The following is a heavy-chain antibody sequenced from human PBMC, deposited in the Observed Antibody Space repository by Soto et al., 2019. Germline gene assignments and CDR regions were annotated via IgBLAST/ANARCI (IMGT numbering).Heavy chain of an antibody. V-gene: IGHV1-18*01. CDR3: ARRRGLAPSEPFDS. CDR2: TSARTRDMRDT. D-gene: IGHD6-13*01. J-gene: IGHJ4*02. Sequence: VKVCGRASVSIFMHSVIAWVRQAPGQGLEWMGWTSARTRDMRDTKYAQKFEGRVTMTTDGSTSTAHMELRSLRHDDTAVYYCARRRGLAPSEPFDSWGQGTLVTVSS. CDR1: VSIFMHSV.